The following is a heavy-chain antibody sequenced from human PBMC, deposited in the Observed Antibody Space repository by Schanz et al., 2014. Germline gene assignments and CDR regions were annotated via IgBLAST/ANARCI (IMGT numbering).Heavy chain of an antibody. CDR3: ARDHTTESYYSAGPPIDY. Sequence: QVQLVESGGGVVQPGRSLRLSCAASGFTFSSYGMHWARQAPGKGLEWVAVIWYDGSNKYYADSVKGQFTISRDNSKNTLFLQMNSLRAEDTAVYYCARDHTTESYYSAGPPIDYWGQGTLLTVSS. CDR2: IWYDGSNK. D-gene: IGHD1-26*01. CDR1: GFTFSSYG. V-gene: IGHV3-33*01. J-gene: IGHJ4*02.